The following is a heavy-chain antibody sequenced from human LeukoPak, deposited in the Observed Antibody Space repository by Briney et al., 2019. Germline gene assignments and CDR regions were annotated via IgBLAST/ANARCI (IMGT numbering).Heavy chain of an antibody. Sequence: GGSLRLSCAPSGFTFIVYSMNWVPRAPGKGLWWGANMNIDGSEKYYADSVKGRFSISRDNARNSVYLQMASLRVEDTAVYYCARDPVEWELLLDYWGQGTLVTVSS. CDR2: MNIDGSEK. J-gene: IGHJ4*02. CDR3: ARDPVEWELLLDY. D-gene: IGHD1-26*01. V-gene: IGHV3-7*01. CDR1: GFTFIVYS.